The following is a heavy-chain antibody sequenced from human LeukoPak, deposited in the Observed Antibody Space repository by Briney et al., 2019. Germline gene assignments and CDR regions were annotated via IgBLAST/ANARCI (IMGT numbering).Heavy chain of an antibody. D-gene: IGHD2-2*01. J-gene: IGHJ4*02. CDR2: ISYDGSNK. V-gene: IGHV3-30-3*01. CDR3: AREIYCSSTSCYGIDY. CDR1: GFTFSSYA. Sequence: GGSLRLSCAASGFTFSSYAMHWVRQAPGKGLEWVAVISYDGSNKYYADSVKGRFTISRDNSKNTLYLQMNSLRAEDTAVYYCAREIYCSSTSCYGIDYWGQGTLVTVSS.